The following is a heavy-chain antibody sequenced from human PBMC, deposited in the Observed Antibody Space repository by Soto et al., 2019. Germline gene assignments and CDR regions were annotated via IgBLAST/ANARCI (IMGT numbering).Heavy chain of an antibody. Sequence: GGSLRLSSAASGFTFSNFAMTWVRQAPGKGLEWVSAISSSGRSTYYADSVKGRFTISRDNSKNTLSLQMNTLKAEDAAVYYCATWSSFGYWGQGTLVTVSS. V-gene: IGHV3-23*01. D-gene: IGHD2-8*02. CDR1: GFTFSNFA. J-gene: IGHJ4*02. CDR3: ATWSSFGY. CDR2: ISSSGRST.